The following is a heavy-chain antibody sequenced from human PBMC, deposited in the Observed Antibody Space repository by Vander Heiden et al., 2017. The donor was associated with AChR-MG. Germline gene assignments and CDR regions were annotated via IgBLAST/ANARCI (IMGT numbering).Heavy chain of an antibody. D-gene: IGHD2-2*01. CDR3: AKDSPRRYCSSTSCRRGGMNYMDV. V-gene: IGHV3-9*01. CDR1: GFPLDDHA. Sequence: EVQLVESGGGLVQPGRSLRLSCAASGFPLDDHATHWVRQAPGKGLEWVSGISWNSGSIGYAASVKGRFTISRDNAKNSLYLQMNSLRAEDTALYYCAKDSPRRYCSSTSCRRGGMNYMDVWGKGTTVTVSS. CDR2: ISWNSGSI. J-gene: IGHJ6*03.